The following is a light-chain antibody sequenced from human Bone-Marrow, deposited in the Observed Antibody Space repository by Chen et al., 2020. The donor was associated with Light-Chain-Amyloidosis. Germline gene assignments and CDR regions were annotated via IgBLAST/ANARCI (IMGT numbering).Light chain of an antibody. CDR1: NIGSTS. V-gene: IGLV3-21*02. Sequence: SYVLTQPSSVSVAPGQTATIACGGNNIGSTSVHWYQQTPGQAPLLVLYDDSDRPSGIPERLSGSNARNTATLTISRVEAGDEADYYCQVWDRSSDRPVFGGGTKLTVL. J-gene: IGLJ3*02. CDR2: DDS. CDR3: QVWDRSSDRPV.